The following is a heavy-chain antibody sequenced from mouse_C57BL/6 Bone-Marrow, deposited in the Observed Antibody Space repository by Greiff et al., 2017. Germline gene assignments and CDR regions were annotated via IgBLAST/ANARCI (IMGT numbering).Heavy chain of an antibody. CDR2: INPNNGGT. Sequence: EVQLQQSGPELVKPGASVKISCKASGYAFTDYYMNWVKQSHGKSHEWIGDINPNNGGTSYNQKFKGKATLTVDTSSSSAYMELRSLTSEDSAVYYCAKGGYGNYGALDYWGQGTSVTVSS. D-gene: IGHD2-1*01. CDR3: AKGGYGNYGALDY. V-gene: IGHV1-26*01. J-gene: IGHJ4*01. CDR1: GYAFTDYY.